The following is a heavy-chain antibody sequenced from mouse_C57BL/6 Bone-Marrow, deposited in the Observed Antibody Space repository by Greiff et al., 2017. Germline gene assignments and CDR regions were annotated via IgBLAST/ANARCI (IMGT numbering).Heavy chain of an antibody. CDR1: GYTFTTYP. V-gene: IGHV1-47*01. D-gene: IGHD2-1*01. CDR3: ARGGNYGGYYFDY. CDR2: FHPYNDDT. Sequence: VQLQQSGAELVKPGASVTMSCKASGYTFTTYPIEWMKQNHVKSLEWIGNFHPYNDDTKYNEKFKGKATLTVEKSSSTVYLELSRLTSDDSAFYYCARGGNYGGYYFDYWGKGTTLTVSS. J-gene: IGHJ2*01.